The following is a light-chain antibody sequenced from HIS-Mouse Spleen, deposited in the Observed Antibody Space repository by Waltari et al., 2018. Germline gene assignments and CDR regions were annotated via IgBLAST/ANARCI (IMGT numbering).Light chain of an antibody. V-gene: IGLV6-57*02. Sequence: NFMLTQPHSVSESPGKTVTISCTGSSCSIASNHVQWYQQRPGSAPPTVIYEDNQRPSGVPDRFSGSIDSSSNSASLTISGLKTEDEADYYCQSYDSSNHVVFGGGTKLTVL. CDR3: QSYDSSNHVV. CDR1: SCSIASNH. CDR2: EDN. J-gene: IGLJ2*01.